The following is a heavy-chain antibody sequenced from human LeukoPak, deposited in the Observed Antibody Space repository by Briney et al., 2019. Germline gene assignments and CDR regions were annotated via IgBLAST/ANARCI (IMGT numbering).Heavy chain of an antibody. CDR3: ARGNTYFDY. CDR2: INHSGST. J-gene: IGHJ4*02. V-gene: IGHV4-34*01. Sequence: PSETLSLTCAVYGGSFSGYYWSWIRQPPGKGLEWIGEINHSGSTNYNPSLKSRVTISVDRSKNQFSLKLSSVTAADTAVYYCARGNTYFDYWGQGTLVTVSS. CDR1: GGSFSGYY.